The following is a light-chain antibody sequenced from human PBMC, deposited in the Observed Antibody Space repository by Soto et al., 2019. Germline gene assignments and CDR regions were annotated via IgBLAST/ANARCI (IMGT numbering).Light chain of an antibody. Sequence: EIVLTQSPGTLSLSPGERATLSCRASQSVSSIYLAWFQQKPGQAPRLLIYGASSRATGIPDRFSGSGSGTDFTLTISRLEPEDSAVYYCQQYGSSSWTFGQGTKVEIK. J-gene: IGKJ1*01. CDR1: QSVSSIY. CDR2: GAS. V-gene: IGKV3-20*01. CDR3: QQYGSSSWT.